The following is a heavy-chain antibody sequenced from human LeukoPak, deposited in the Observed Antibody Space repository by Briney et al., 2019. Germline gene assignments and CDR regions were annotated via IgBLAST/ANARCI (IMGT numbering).Heavy chain of an antibody. Sequence: ASVKVSCKVSGYTLTELSMHWVRQAPGKGLEWMGGFDPEDGETIYAQKFQGRVTMTRDTSTSTVYMELSSLRSEDTAVYYCAYIAAAGTDYWGQGTLVTVSS. J-gene: IGHJ4*02. D-gene: IGHD6-13*01. CDR1: GYTLTELS. CDR2: FDPEDGET. V-gene: IGHV1-24*01. CDR3: AYIAAAGTDY.